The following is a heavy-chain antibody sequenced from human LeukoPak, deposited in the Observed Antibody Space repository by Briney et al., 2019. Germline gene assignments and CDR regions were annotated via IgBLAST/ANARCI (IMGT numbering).Heavy chain of an antibody. V-gene: IGHV1-8*01. J-gene: IGHJ4*02. CDR1: GYTFTSYD. Sequence: ASVKVSCKASGYTFTSYDINWVRQATGQGLEWMGWMNPNSGNTGYAQRFQGRVIMTRNTSISTAYMELSSLRSEDTAVYYCAHIAGRAPLDYWGQGTLVTVSS. CDR3: AHIAGRAPLDY. CDR2: MNPNSGNT. D-gene: IGHD2-21*01.